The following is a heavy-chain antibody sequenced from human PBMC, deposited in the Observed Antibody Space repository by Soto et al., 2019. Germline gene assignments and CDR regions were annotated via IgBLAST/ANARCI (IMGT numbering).Heavy chain of an antibody. V-gene: IGHV3-48*01. Sequence: GGSLRLSCAASGFTFSSYSMNWVRQAPGKGLEWVSYISSSSSTIYYADSVKGRFTISRDNAKNSLYLQMNSLRAEDTAVYYCARDWSPDFWSGYYGRGALDIWGQGTMVTVSS. CDR1: GFTFSSYS. D-gene: IGHD3-3*01. CDR2: ISSSSSTI. J-gene: IGHJ3*02. CDR3: ARDWSPDFWSGYYGRGALDI.